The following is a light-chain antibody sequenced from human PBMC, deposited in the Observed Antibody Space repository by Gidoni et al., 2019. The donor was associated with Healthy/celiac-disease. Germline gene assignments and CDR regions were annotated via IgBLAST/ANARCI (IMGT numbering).Light chain of an antibody. J-gene: IGLJ2*01. Sequence: SVLTPPPSLSGAPGPRVTITCTGSSSNIGAGYDVHWYQQLPGTAPKLLIYGNSNRPSGVPDRFSGSKSGTSASLAITGLQAEDEADYYCQSYDSSLSGSVFGGGTKLTVL. CDR2: GNS. CDR3: QSYDSSLSGSV. CDR1: SSNIGAGYD. V-gene: IGLV1-40*01.